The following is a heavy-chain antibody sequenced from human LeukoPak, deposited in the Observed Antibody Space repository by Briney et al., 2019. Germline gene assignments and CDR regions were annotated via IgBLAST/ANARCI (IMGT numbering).Heavy chain of an antibody. CDR2: ITRSSNYI. D-gene: IGHD3-22*01. CDR1: RFTFSSYT. Sequence: GGSLRLSCAASRFTFSSYTMNWVRQAPGKGLEWVSSITRSSNYIYYADSVKGRFTISRDNAKNSLYLQMNSLRAEDTAVYYCASSRYDSSGYYGIIAYWGQGTLVTVSS. V-gene: IGHV3-21*01. J-gene: IGHJ4*02. CDR3: ASSRYDSSGYYGIIAY.